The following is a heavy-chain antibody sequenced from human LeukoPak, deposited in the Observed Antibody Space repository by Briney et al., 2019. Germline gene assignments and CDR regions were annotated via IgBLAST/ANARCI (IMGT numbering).Heavy chain of an antibody. J-gene: IGHJ4*02. D-gene: IGHD1-26*01. V-gene: IGHV5-51*01. CDR3: ARPLQGIVGATGFDY. Sequence: GESLKISCQGSEYSFATYWIAWLRQMPGKGLEWMGIIYPSDSDTRYSPSFQGQVTISADKSIKTAYLQWSSLKASDTAMYYCARPLQGIVGATGFDYWGQGTLVSVSS. CDR2: IYPSDSDT. CDR1: EYSFATYW.